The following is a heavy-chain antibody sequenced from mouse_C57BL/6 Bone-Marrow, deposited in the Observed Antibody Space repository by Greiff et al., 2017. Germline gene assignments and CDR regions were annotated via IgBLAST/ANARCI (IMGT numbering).Heavy chain of an antibody. J-gene: IGHJ2*01. CDR1: GFTFSSYG. V-gene: IGHV5-6*01. CDR3: ARHYYGSSYVNY. CDR2: ISSGGSYT. Sequence: EVMLVESGGDLVEPGGSLKLSCAASGFTFSSYGMSWVRQTPDKRLEWVATISSGGSYTYYPDSVKGRFTISRDNAKNTLYLQMSSLKSEDTAMYYCARHYYGSSYVNYWGQGTTLTVSS. D-gene: IGHD1-1*01.